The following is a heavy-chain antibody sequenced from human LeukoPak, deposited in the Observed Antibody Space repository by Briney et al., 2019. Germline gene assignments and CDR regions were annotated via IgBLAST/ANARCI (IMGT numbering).Heavy chain of an antibody. V-gene: IGHV1-8*03. J-gene: IGHJ6*03. CDR1: GGTFSSYA. D-gene: IGHD6-19*01. CDR2: MNPNSGNT. CDR3: ARGDSSGSVMYYYMDV. Sequence: GASVKVSCKASGGTFSSYAISWVRQAPGQGLEWMGWMNPNSGNTGYAQKFQGRVTIIRNTSISTAYMELSSLRSEDTAVYYCARGDSSGSVMYYYMDVWGKGTTVTVSS.